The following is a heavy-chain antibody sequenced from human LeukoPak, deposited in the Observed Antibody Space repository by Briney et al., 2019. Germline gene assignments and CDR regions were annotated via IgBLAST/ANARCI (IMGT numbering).Heavy chain of an antibody. V-gene: IGHV3-21*01. CDR2: ISSSSSYI. CDR3: AVGVGANYFDY. Sequence: GGSLRPSCAASGFTFSSYSMNWVRQAPGKGLEWVSSISSSSSYIYYADSVKGRFTISRDNAKNSLYLQMNSLRAEDTAVYYCAVGVGANYFDYWGQGTLVTVSS. D-gene: IGHD1-26*01. J-gene: IGHJ4*02. CDR1: GFTFSSYS.